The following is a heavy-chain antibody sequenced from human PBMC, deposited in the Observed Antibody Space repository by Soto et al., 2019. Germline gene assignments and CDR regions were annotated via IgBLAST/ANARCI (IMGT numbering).Heavy chain of an antibody. CDR2: IIPIFGTA. CDR3: ARDYYYDSNSIWFDP. CDR1: GGTFSSYA. J-gene: IGHJ5*02. V-gene: IGHV1-69*06. Sequence: SVKVSCKASGGTFSSYAISWVRQAPGQGLEWMGGIIPIFGTANYAQKFQGRVTITADKSTSTAYMELGSLRSEDTAVYYCARDYYYDSNSIWFDPWGQGTLVTVSS. D-gene: IGHD3-22*01.